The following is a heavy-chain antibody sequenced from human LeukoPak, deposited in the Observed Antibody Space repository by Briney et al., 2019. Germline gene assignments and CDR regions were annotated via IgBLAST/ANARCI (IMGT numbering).Heavy chain of an antibody. CDR1: GFSPSDAW. CDR2: IKPKTDGGTT. D-gene: IGHD1-1*01. V-gene: IGHV3-15*01. J-gene: IGHJ4*02. Sequence: GGPLRLSLAASGFSPSDAWMSWVRQAPGKGLECVGRIKPKTDGGTTDYAEPVNDRFSVSRDDSKNTLYLQINSLTTEDTGLYYCTQLSRGYWGQGTQVTVSS. CDR3: TQLSRGY.